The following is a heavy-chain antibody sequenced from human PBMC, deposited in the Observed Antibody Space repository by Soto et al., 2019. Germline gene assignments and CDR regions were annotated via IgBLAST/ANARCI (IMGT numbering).Heavy chain of an antibody. CDR2: IIPIFGTA. V-gene: IGHV1-69*13. CDR1: GGTFSSYA. CDR3: ASLIVGATSDAFDI. J-gene: IGHJ3*02. Sequence: SVKVSCKASGGTFSSYAISWVRQAPGQGLEWMGGIIPIFGTANYAQKVQGRVTITAEESTSTDYMELSSLRSEDTAVYYCASLIVGATSDAFDIWGQGTMVTVSS. D-gene: IGHD1-26*01.